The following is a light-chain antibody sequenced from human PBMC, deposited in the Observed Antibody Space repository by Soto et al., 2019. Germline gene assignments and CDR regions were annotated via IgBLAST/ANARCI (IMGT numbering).Light chain of an antibody. CDR1: QGISSY. V-gene: IGKV1-9*01. CDR2: AAS. CDR3: QQLNSYPL. J-gene: IGKJ1*01. Sequence: DIQLTQSPSFLSASVGDRVTITCRASQGISSYLAWYQQKPGKAPKLLIYAASTLQSGVPSRFSGSGSGTEFTLTISSLQSEDFATYYCQQLNSYPLFGQGTKVEIK.